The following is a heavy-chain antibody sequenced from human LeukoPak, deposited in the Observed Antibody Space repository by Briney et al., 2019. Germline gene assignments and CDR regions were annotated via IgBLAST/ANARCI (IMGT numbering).Heavy chain of an antibody. D-gene: IGHD4-17*01. J-gene: IGHJ6*02. V-gene: IGHV3-33*01. CDR2: IWYDGTKK. CDR3: ARGAPITVTIQTLQRMGYYYYGLDV. CDR1: EFTFRTYG. Sequence: SGGSLRLSCAASEFTFRTYGMHWVRQAPGKGLEWVAVIWYDGTKKYYAASVKGRFTISRDNTENTLYLQMSSLRAEDTAVYYCARGAPITVTIQTLQRMGYYYYGLDVWGQGTTVTVSS.